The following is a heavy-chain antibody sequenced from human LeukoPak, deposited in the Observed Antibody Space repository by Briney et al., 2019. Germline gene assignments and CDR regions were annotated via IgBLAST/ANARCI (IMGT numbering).Heavy chain of an antibody. V-gene: IGHV4-59*08. J-gene: IGHJ6*02. CDR1: GGSISIY. Sequence: SETLSLTCTVSGGSISIYWSWFRQSPGKGLEWIGQIYQSGSTDYNPSLRSRVTISRDTSKNQFSLQLTSVTAADTAVYYCARHSDRWRYAMDVWGQGTTVTVSS. D-gene: IGHD1-26*01. CDR2: IYQSGST. CDR3: ARHSDRWRYAMDV.